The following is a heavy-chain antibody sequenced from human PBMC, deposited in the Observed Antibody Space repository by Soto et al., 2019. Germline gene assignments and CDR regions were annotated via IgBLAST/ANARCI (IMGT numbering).Heavy chain of an antibody. CDR2: IYPGDSDT. J-gene: IGHJ6*02. V-gene: IGHV5-51*01. D-gene: IGHD3-3*01. CDR3: ARLSYDFWSAFQLTAYYYGMVV. Sequence: AESMKISCKGSGYSFTSYWIGWVRQMPGKGLEWMGIIYPGDSDTRYSPSFQGQVTISADKSISTAYLQWSSLKASDTAMYYCARLSYDFWSAFQLTAYYYGMVVWGQGPTV. CDR1: GYSFTSYW.